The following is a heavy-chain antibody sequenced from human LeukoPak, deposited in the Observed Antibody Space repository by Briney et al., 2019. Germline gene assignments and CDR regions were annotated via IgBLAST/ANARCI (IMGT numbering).Heavy chain of an antibody. CDR2: IKSKTDGGTT. V-gene: IGHV3-15*01. J-gene: IGHJ4*02. CDR3: TTDQRGNFNY. Sequence: PGGSLRLSCAASGFTFSNAWMSWVRQAPGKGLEWVGRIKSKTDGGTTDYAAPVKGRFTVLRDDSKNTLFLQMNSLKTEDTAVYYCTTDQRGNFNYWGQGTLVTVSS. CDR1: GFTFSNAW.